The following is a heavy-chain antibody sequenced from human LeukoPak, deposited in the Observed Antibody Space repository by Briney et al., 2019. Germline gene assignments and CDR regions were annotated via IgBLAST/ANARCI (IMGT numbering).Heavy chain of an antibody. CDR3: ARHWKPADY. CDR2: INTNTGNP. Sequence: ASVKVPCKASGYTFTNYAINWVRQAPGQGLEWMGWINTNTGNPTYAQGFTGRFVFSVDTSVTTAYLQISSLKAEDTAVYYCARHWKPADYWGQGTLVTVSS. V-gene: IGHV7-4-1*02. J-gene: IGHJ4*02. D-gene: IGHD1-1*01. CDR1: GYTFTNYA.